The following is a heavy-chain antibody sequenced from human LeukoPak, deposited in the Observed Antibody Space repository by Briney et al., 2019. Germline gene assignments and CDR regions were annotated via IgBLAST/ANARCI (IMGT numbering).Heavy chain of an antibody. Sequence: GGSLRLSCVASGFTCNTYWMSWVRQAPGKGLEWVANINHDGSGKYYVDSVKGRLTISRDNAKNSLYLQMNSLRVEDTAVYYCASDPFNIAAHDAFNFWGQGTAVTVSS. CDR2: INHDGSGK. V-gene: IGHV3-7*01. CDR3: ASDPFNIAAHDAFNF. D-gene: IGHD2-21*01. CDR1: GFTCNTYW. J-gene: IGHJ3*01.